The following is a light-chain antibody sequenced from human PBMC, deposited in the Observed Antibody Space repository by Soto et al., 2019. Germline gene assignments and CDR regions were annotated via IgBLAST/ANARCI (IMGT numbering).Light chain of an antibody. V-gene: IGLV2-23*01. CDR3: CSYAGSSTYV. CDR2: EGS. CDR1: SSDGGNYNL. Sequence: QSALTQPASVSGSPGQSITISCTGTSSDGGNYNLVSWYQQHPGKAPKLMTYEGSKRPSGVSNRFSGSKSGNTASLTISILQAEDEADYYCCSYAGSSTYVFGTGTKVTVL. J-gene: IGLJ1*01.